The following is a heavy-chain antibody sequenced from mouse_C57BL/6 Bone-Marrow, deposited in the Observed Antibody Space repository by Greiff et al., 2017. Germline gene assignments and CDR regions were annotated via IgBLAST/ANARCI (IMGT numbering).Heavy chain of an antibody. CDR3: ARDRFAD. V-gene: IGHV5-4*01. Sequence: EVMLVASGGGLVKPGGSLKLSCAASGFTFSSYAMSWVRQTPAKRLEWVATISDGGSYTYYPDNVKGRFTISRDNAKNNLYLQMSHLKSEDTAMYYCARDRFADWGQGTLVTVSA. J-gene: IGHJ3*01. CDR1: GFTFSSYA. CDR2: ISDGGSYT.